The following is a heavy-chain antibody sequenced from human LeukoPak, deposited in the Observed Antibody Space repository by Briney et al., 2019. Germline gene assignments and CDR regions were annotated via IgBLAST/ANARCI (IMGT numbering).Heavy chain of an antibody. V-gene: IGHV1-69*05. J-gene: IGHJ4*02. CDR3: ASLYSNYAEIDY. D-gene: IGHD4-11*01. Sequence: GASVKVSCKASGGTFSSYAISWVRQAPGQGLEWMGGIIPIFGTANYAQKFQGRVTITTDESTSTAYMELSSLRSEDTAVYYCASLYSNYAEIDYWGQGTLVTVSS. CDR2: IIPIFGTA. CDR1: GGTFSSYA.